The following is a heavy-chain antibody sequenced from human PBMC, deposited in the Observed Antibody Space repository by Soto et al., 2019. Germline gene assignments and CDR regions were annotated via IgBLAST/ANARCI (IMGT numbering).Heavy chain of an antibody. CDR2: INAGNGNT. CDR3: ARGGEPIDY. J-gene: IGHJ4*02. CDR1: GYTFTSYA. Sequence: QVQLVQSGAEEKKPGASVKVSCKASGYTFTSYAMHWVRQAPGQRLEWMGWINAGNGNTKYSQKXQCXXTXARDTSASTAYMELSSLRSEDTAVYYCARGGEPIDYWGQGTLVTVSS. V-gene: IGHV1-3*05. D-gene: IGHD2-21*01.